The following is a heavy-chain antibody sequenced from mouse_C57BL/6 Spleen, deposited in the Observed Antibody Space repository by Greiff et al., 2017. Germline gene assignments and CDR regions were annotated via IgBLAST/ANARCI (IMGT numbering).Heavy chain of an antibody. D-gene: IGHD1-1*01. V-gene: IGHV1-82*01. CDR3: ARTFPYTTVVAKGYFDV. CDR1: GYAFSSSW. Sequence: QVQLKQSGPELVKPGASVKISCKASGYAFSSSWMNWVKQRPGTGLEWIGRIYPGDGDTNYNGKFKGKATLTADKSSSTAYMQLSSLTSEDSAVYFCARTFPYTTVVAKGYFDVWGTGTTVTVSS. CDR2: IYPGDGDT. J-gene: IGHJ1*03.